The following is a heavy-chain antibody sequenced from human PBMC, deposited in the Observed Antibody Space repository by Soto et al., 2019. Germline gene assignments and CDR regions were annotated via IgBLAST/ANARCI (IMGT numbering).Heavy chain of an antibody. CDR3: ARTGPADILALDI. J-gene: IGHJ3*02. D-gene: IGHD2-2*01. Sequence: AQVLQFGGGLVQPGGSLSLSCATSAFTFSSYAMTWVRQTPGKGLEWVSTVSRSGGTTYYADSVKGRFTISRDNSKNTLSLQMDSLRVEDTAIYYRARTGPADILALDIWGQGAMVTVSS. CDR2: VSRSGGTT. V-gene: IGHV3-23*01. CDR1: AFTFSSYA.